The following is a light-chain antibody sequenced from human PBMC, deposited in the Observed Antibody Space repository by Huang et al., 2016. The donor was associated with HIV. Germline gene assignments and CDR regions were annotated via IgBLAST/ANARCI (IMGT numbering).Light chain of an antibody. J-gene: IGKJ4*01. V-gene: IGKV3-11*01. CDR1: QNINNS. CDR2: DSS. CDR3: QQRGAWPLT. Sequence: DIVLTQSPATLSLSPGQRATLSCRASQNINNSLVWYQQKPGQAPRLLIYDSSSRATSTPAWIGGSGWRTDFTLTSSTLEAEVFVDYCRQQRGAWPLTFGGGTKVEIK.